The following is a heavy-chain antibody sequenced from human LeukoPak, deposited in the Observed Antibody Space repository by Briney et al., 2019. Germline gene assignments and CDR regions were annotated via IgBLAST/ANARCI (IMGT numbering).Heavy chain of an antibody. CDR2: IYYIGST. CDR1: GGSLSSGDYY. Sequence: PSETLSLTCTVSGGSLSSGDYYWSWIRQPPGKGLEWIGYIYYIGSTYYNPSLKSRVTISVDTSKNQFSLKLSSVTAADTAVYYCARAAQDYYDSSGPDWFDPWGQGTLVTVSS. CDR3: ARAAQDYYDSSGPDWFDP. V-gene: IGHV4-30-4*01. J-gene: IGHJ5*02. D-gene: IGHD3-22*01.